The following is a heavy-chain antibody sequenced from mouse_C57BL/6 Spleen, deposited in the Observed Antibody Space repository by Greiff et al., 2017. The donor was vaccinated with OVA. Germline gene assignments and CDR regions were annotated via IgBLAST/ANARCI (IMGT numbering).Heavy chain of an antibody. CDR2: INPGGGGT. D-gene: IGHD2-5*01. J-gene: IGHJ2*01. Sequence: VQLQRSGAELVRPGTSVKVSCKASGSAFTNSLKGWVKRRPGRGLEWIGVINPGGGGTNYNEKFKGKATLTADKSSSTAYMQLSSLTSEDSAVYFCARLVYSNYGYFDYWGQGTTLTVSS. CDR3: ARLVYSNYGYFDY. CDR1: GSAFTNSL. V-gene: IGHV1-54*01.